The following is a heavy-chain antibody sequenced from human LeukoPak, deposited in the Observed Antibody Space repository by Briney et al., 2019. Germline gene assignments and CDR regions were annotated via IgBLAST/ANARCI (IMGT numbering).Heavy chain of an antibody. CDR2: ISCDGSNK. D-gene: IGHD1-1*01. V-gene: IGHV3-30*03. Sequence: GGSLRLSCAASGFTFSSYWMSWVRQAPGKGLEWVAVISCDGSNKYYADSVKGRFTISRDNSKNTLYLQMNSLRAEDTAVYYCARVPPDNWNEDSSGQLDNWGQGTLVTVSS. CDR3: ARVPPDNWNEDSSGQLDN. CDR1: GFTFSSYW. J-gene: IGHJ4*02.